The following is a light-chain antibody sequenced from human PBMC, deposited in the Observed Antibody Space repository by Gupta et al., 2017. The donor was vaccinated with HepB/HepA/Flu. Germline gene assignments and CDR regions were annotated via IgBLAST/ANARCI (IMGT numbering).Light chain of an antibody. Sequence: DLKFSQSPSFLSASVGDRVTITCRASQGISSYLAWYQQKPGKAPKLLIYAASTLQSGVPSRFSGSGSGTEFTLTISSLQPEDFATYYCQQRNNYPLFTFGPGTKVDIK. J-gene: IGKJ3*01. CDR2: AAS. V-gene: IGKV1-9*01. CDR3: QQRNNYPLFT. CDR1: QGISSY.